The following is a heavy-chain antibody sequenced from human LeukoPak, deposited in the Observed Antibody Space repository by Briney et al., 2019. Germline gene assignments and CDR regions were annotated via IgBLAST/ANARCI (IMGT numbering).Heavy chain of an antibody. CDR2: IYYSGST. V-gene: IGHV4-59*12. CDR1: GGSITSYY. CDR3: ARTVIPILTGYYYYYYYYMDV. J-gene: IGHJ6*03. Sequence: SETLSLTCTVSGGSITSYYWSWIRQPPGKGLEWIGYIYYSGSTNYNPSLKSRVTISVDTSKNQFSPKLSSVTSADTAVYYCARTVIPILTGYYYYYYYYMDVWGKGTTVTISS. D-gene: IGHD3-9*01.